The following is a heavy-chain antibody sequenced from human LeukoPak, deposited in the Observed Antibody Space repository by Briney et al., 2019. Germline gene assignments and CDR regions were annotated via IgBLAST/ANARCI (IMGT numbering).Heavy chain of an antibody. CDR3: ARHTSGNLQPFDY. V-gene: IGHV3-23*01. D-gene: IGHD4-23*01. Sequence: QPGGSLRLSCAASGFTFTNYAMGWVRQAPGKGLEWVSSVSGAGTNTHYADSVKGRFSISRDNSKNTLDLQMNSLRAEDSGIYYCARHTSGNLQPFDYWGQGSLVTVSS. CDR1: GFTFTNYA. J-gene: IGHJ4*02. CDR2: VSGAGTNT.